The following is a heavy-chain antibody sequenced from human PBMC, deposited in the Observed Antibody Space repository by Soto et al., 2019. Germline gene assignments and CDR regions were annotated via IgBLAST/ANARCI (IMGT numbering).Heavy chain of an antibody. CDR3: ARVSGIYYYGMDV. J-gene: IGHJ6*02. CDR1: GGSVSSSGNY. Sequence: NPSETLSLTCTVSGGSVSSSGNYWGWIRQPPGKGLEWIGSIYYSGSTYYNPSLKSRVTTSVDTSKNQFSLKLSSVTAADTAVYYCARVSGIYYYGMDVWGQGTTVTVS. D-gene: IGHD3-10*01. V-gene: IGHV4-39*01. CDR2: IYYSGST.